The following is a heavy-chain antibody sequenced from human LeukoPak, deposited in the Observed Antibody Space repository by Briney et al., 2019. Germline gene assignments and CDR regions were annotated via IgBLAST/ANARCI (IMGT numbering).Heavy chain of an antibody. CDR1: GFTFSSYW. Sequence: PGGSLRLSCAASGFTFSSYWMSWVRQAPGKGLEWVANIKQDGSEKYYVDSVKGRFTISRDNAKNSLYLQMNSLRAEDTAVYYCARVYDFWSGRHDAFDIWGQGKMVTVSS. D-gene: IGHD3-3*01. CDR2: IKQDGSEK. V-gene: IGHV3-7*01. J-gene: IGHJ3*02. CDR3: ARVYDFWSGRHDAFDI.